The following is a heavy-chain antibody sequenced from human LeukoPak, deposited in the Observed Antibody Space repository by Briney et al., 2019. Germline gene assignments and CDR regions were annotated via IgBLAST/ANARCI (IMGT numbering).Heavy chain of an antibody. Sequence: TGGSLRLSCAASGFTFSSYWMHWVRRAPGKGLVWVSRIDSDGSTTSYADSVKGRFTISRDNAKNTLYLQLNSLRADDTAVYYCARGPYSSSWYNWFDPWGQGTLVTVSS. CDR2: IDSDGSTT. D-gene: IGHD6-13*01. J-gene: IGHJ5*02. V-gene: IGHV3-74*01. CDR1: GFTFSSYW. CDR3: ARGPYSSSWYNWFDP.